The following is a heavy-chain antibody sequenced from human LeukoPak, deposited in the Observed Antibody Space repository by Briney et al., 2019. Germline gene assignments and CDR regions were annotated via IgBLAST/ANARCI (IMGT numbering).Heavy chain of an antibody. CDR2: IYYSGST. D-gene: IGHD3-3*01. Sequence: SETLSLTCTVSGGSISSGDYYWSWIRQPPGKGLEWIGYIYYSGSTYYNPSLKSRVTMSVDTSKNQFSLKLSSVTAADTAVYYCARDFADDFWTMYNWFDPWGQGTLVTVSS. J-gene: IGHJ5*02. CDR1: GGSISSGDYY. V-gene: IGHV4-30-4*08. CDR3: ARDFADDFWTMYNWFDP.